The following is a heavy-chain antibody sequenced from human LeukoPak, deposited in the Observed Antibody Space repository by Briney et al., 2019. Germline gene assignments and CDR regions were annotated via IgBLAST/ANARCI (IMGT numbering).Heavy chain of an antibody. CDR1: GFTFSSYS. CDR2: SSSSSSYI. J-gene: IGHJ4*02. CDR3: ARDYGDYAHSDY. V-gene: IGHV3-21*01. Sequence: PGGSLRLSCAASGFTFSSYSMNWVRQAPGKGLEWVSSSSSSSSYIYYADSVKGRFTISRDNAKNSLYLQMNSLRAEDTAVYYRARDYGDYAHSDYWGQGTLVTVSS. D-gene: IGHD4-17*01.